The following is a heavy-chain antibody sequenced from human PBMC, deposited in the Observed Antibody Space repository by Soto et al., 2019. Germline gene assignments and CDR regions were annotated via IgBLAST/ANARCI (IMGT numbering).Heavy chain of an antibody. CDR2: ISGSGGST. CDR1: GFTFSSYA. D-gene: IGHD3-22*01. V-gene: IGHV3-23*01. J-gene: IGHJ6*02. CDR3: AAGYYYDSSGLPQSLYYGMDV. Sequence: GSLRLSCAASGFTFSSYAMSWVRQAPGKGLEWVSAISGSGGSTYYADSVKGRFTISRDNSKNTLYLQMNSLRAEDTAVYYCAAGYYYDSSGLPQSLYYGMDVWGQGTTVTVSS.